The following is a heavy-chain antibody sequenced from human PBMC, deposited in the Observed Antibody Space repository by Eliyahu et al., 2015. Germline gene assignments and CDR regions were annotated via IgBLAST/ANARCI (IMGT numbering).Heavy chain of an antibody. CDR1: GFPFSSYG. V-gene: IGHV3-30*18. J-gene: IGHJ6*02. Sequence: QVQLVESGGGXVQPGRSLRXSCAXSGFPFSSYGMHWVRQAPGKGLEWVAVISYDGSNKYYADSVKGRFTISRDNSKNTLYLQMNSLRAEDTAVYYCAKDYYYGMDVWGQGTTVTVSS. CDR2: ISYDGSNK. CDR3: AKDYYYGMDV.